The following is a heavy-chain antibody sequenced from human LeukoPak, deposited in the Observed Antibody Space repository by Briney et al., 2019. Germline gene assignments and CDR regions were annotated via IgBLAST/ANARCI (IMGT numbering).Heavy chain of an antibody. V-gene: IGHV6-1*01. Sequence: SQTLSLSCAISGDTVSSNSGVWTWIRQSPSRGFEWLGRTFYRSKWYNHYAVSVKSRITINPDTSKNQFSLQLNSVTPEDTAVYYCARDRTGDIDFDYWGQGTLVTVSS. CDR2: TFYRSKWYN. CDR3: ARDRTGDIDFDY. J-gene: IGHJ4*02. CDR1: GDTVSSNSGV. D-gene: IGHD7-27*01.